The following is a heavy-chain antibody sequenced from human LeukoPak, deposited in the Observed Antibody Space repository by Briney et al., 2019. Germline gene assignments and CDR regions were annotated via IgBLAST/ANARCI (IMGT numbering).Heavy chain of an antibody. D-gene: IGHD2-21*02. V-gene: IGHV3-74*01. J-gene: IGHJ3*02. CDR2: INNDGSHT. CDR1: GFTFSDYW. Sequence: GGSLRLSCAAPGFTFSDYWIHWVRQAPGKGLVWVSRINNDGSHTIYADFVEGRFTVSRDNAKNTLYLQMNSLRAEDTAIYYCARGGGDHAFDIWGQGTMVTVFS. CDR3: ARGGGDHAFDI.